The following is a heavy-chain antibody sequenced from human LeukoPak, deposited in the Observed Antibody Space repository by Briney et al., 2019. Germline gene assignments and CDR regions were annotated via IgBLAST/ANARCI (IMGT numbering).Heavy chain of an antibody. D-gene: IGHD6-13*01. CDR3: AKDRGSSWYYFDY. CDR1: GFTFSSYW. J-gene: IGHJ4*02. Sequence: GGSLRLSCAASGFTFSSYWMHWVRQAPGKGLVWVSRISTDGSSTSYADSVKGRFTISRDNAKNTLYLQMNSLRAEDTAVYYCAKDRGSSWYYFDYWGQGTLVTVSS. V-gene: IGHV3-74*01. CDR2: ISTDGSST.